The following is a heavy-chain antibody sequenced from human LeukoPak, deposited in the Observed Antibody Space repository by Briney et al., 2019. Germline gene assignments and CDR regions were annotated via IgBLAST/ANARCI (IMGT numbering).Heavy chain of an antibody. CDR1: GFIFSNYA. CDR3: AKAGGYSYGISDY. V-gene: IGHV3-23*01. CDR2: ISGSGGST. J-gene: IGHJ4*02. D-gene: IGHD5-18*01. Sequence: GGSLRLSCVVSGFIFSNYAMSWVRQAPGKGLEWVSAISGSGGSTYYADSVKGRFTISRDNSKNTLYLQMNSLRAEDTAVYYCAKAGGYSYGISDYWGQGTLVIVSS.